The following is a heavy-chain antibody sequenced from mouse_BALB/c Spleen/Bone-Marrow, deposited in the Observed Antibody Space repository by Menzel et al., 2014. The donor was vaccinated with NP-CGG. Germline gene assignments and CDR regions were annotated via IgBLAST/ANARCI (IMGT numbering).Heavy chain of an antibody. CDR2: IDPANGNT. V-gene: IGHV14-3*02. CDR3: ATGFAY. J-gene: IGHJ3*01. CDR1: GFNIKDTY. Sequence: VQLQQSGAELVKPGASVKLSCTASGFNIKDTYMHWVRQRPEQGLEWIGRIDPANGNTKYDPKFQGKATITADTSSNTAYLQLSSLTSEDTAVYYCATGFAYWGQGTLVTVSA.